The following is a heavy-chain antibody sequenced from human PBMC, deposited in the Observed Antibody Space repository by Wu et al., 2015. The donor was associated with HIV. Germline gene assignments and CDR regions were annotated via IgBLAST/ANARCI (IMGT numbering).Heavy chain of an antibody. CDR2: IIPIFGTA. V-gene: IGHV1-69*13. CDR3: GRRGSWGDRTTIIRGGVDV. J-gene: IGHJ6*02. CDR1: GGILSSYA. D-gene: IGHD3-10*01. Sequence: QVQLVQSGAEVKKPGSSVKVSCKASGGILSSYAISWVRQAPGQGLEWMGRIIPIFGTANYAQKFQGRVTITADESTSTAYMELSSLRSEDTAVYYCGRRGSWGDRTTIIRGGVDVWGQGTTVSVSS.